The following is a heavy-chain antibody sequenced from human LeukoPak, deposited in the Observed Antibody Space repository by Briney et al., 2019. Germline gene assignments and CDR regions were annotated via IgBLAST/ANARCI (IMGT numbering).Heavy chain of an antibody. CDR1: GFTFSSYS. CDR3: AKPPYDSSGYYQSTFDY. CDR2: MSYDGSKE. Sequence: PGGSLRLSCAASGFTFSSYSMNWVRQAPGKGLEWVAVMSYDGSKEYYADSVKGRFTISRDNSKNTLYLQMNSLRAEDTAVYYCAKPPYDSSGYYQSTFDYWGQGTLVTVSS. V-gene: IGHV3-30*18. D-gene: IGHD3-22*01. J-gene: IGHJ4*02.